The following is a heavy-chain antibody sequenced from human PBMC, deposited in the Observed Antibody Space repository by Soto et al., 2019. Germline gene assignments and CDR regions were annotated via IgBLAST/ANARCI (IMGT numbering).Heavy chain of an antibody. CDR3: AREDDGGDRDYYGLDV. Sequence: SVTLSVTCTVAGGNISYEGCHWTWNRQSPGKGLEWIGYIHYSGSIIYNPSFKSRVTISVDTSKNQFSLQLSSVTAADTAVYFCAREDDGGDRDYYGLDVWGQGTTVTVSS. CDR1: GGNISYEGCH. CDR2: IHYSGSI. J-gene: IGHJ6*02. D-gene: IGHD2-21*02. V-gene: IGHV4-30-4*08.